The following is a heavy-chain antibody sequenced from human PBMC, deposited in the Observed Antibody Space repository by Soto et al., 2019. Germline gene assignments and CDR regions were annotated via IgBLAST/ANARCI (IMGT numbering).Heavy chain of an antibody. CDR3: ASGREVRNWFDP. Sequence: SETLSLTCTVSGGSISSGGYYWSWIRQHPGKGLEWIGYIYYSGSTYYTPSLKSRVTISVDTSKNQFSLKLSSVTAADTAVYYCASGREVRNWFDPWGQGTLVTVSS. D-gene: IGHD3-10*01. CDR1: GGSISSGGYY. CDR2: IYYSGST. V-gene: IGHV4-31*03. J-gene: IGHJ5*02.